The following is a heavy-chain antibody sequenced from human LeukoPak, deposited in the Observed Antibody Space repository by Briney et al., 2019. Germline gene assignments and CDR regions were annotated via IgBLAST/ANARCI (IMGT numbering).Heavy chain of an antibody. D-gene: IGHD2-2*01. V-gene: IGHV3-30*02. CDR2: IRYDGSNK. J-gene: IGHJ4*02. Sequence: GGSLRLSCAASGFTFSSYGMHWVRQAPGKGLEWVAFIRYDGSNKYYADSVKGRFTISRDNSKNTLYLQMNSLRAEDTAVYYCAKVGVVVVPAAMRPFDYWGQGTLVTVSS. CDR1: GFTFSSYG. CDR3: AKVGVVVVPAAMRPFDY.